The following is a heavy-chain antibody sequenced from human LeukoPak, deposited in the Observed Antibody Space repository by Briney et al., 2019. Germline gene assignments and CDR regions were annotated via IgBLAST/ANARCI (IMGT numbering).Heavy chain of an antibody. CDR1: GFTFSSHN. V-gene: IGHV3-48*01. J-gene: IGHJ4*02. Sequence: GGSLRLSCAVSGFTFSSHNMNWVRQAPGKGLEWVSYISISSSTIYNADSVKGRFTISRDNAKNSLYLQMNSLRAEDTAVYYCAREGYCSGSTCPDYWGQGTLVTVSS. D-gene: IGHD2-15*01. CDR2: ISISSSTI. CDR3: AREGYCSGSTCPDY.